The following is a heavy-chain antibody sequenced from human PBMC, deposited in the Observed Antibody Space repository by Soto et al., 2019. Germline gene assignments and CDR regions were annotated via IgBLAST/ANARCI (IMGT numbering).Heavy chain of an antibody. V-gene: IGHV2-5*02. CDR1: GFSLTTSGVG. D-gene: IGHD3-3*01. CDR3: AHRVLRTVFGLVTTTAIYFDF. Sequence: QITLNESGPTVVRPTETLTLTCRFSGFSLTTSGVGVGWIRQSPGKAPEWLALIYWDDDKRYSASLKSRLTITQDPSKTQVVLTVSDLDPTDTATYYCAHRVLRTVFGLVTTTAIYFDFWGQGTPVAVSS. CDR2: IYWDDDK. J-gene: IGHJ4*02.